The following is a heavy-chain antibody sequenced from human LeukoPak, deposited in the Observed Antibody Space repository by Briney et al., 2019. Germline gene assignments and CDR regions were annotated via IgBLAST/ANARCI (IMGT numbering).Heavy chain of an antibody. CDR1: GFTFSSYA. D-gene: IGHD3-22*01. Sequence: GGSLRLSCAASGFTFSSYAMSWVRQAPGKGLEWVSAISGSGGSTYYADSVKGRFTISRDNSKNTLYLQMSSLRAEDTAVYYCAKRLTYYYDSSGYFYLDYWGQGTLVTVSS. V-gene: IGHV3-23*01. CDR2: ISGSGGST. J-gene: IGHJ4*02. CDR3: AKRLTYYYDSSGYFYLDY.